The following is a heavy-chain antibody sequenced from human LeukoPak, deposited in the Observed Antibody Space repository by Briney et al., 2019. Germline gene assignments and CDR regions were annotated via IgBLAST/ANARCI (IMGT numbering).Heavy chain of an antibody. CDR3: ARAYYDTSGYPGWYFDL. D-gene: IGHD3-22*01. CDR1: GGSISSYY. CDR2: IYTSGST. J-gene: IGHJ2*01. Sequence: SETLSLTCTVSGGSISSYYWSWIRQPAGKGLQWIGRIYTSGSTNYNPSLKSRVTMSVDTSKNQFSLKLTSVTSAHTAVYYCARAYYDTSGYPGWYFDLWGRGTLVTVSS. V-gene: IGHV4-4*07.